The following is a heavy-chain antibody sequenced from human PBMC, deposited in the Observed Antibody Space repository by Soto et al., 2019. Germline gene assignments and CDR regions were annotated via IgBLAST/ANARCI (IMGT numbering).Heavy chain of an antibody. J-gene: IGHJ3*02. V-gene: IGHV3-48*01. Sequence: EVQLVESGGGLAQPGGSLRLSCAASGFTFSSYSMNWVRQAPGKGLEWVSYISSSSSTTYYAESVRGRFTISRDNAKNSLYLQMNSLRAEDTAVYYCARWGSFDIWGQGTMVTVSS. D-gene: IGHD7-27*01. CDR2: ISSSSSTT. CDR1: GFTFSSYS. CDR3: ARWGSFDI.